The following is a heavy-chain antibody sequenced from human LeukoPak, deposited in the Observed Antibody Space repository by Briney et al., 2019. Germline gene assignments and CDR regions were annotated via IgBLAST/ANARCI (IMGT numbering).Heavy chain of an antibody. V-gene: IGHV4-38-2*02. CDR2: IYHSGST. Sequence: SETLSLTCTVSGYSISSGYYWGWIRQPPGKGLEWIGSIYHSGSTYYNPSLKSRVTISVDTSKNQFSLKLSSVTAADTAVYYCARVKPYENYYNSYYMDVWGKGTTVTISS. D-gene: IGHD1-7*01. J-gene: IGHJ6*03. CDR1: GYSISSGYY. CDR3: ARVKPYENYYNSYYMDV.